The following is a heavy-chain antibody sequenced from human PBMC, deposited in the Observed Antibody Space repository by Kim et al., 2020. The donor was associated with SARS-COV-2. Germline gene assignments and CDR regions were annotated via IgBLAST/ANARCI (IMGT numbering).Heavy chain of an antibody. V-gene: IGHV3-23*01. CDR2: VSSGATST. CDR3: VKGGGSIYRYFDY. CDR1: GFTFSDYA. Sequence: GGSLRLSCGASGFTFSDYAMSWVRQAPGKGLQWVSTVSSGATSTYYADSVKGRFTISRGNSKNTLYMQMNSLRAEDTALYYCVKGGGSIYRYFDYWGQGTLVTVSS. J-gene: IGHJ4*02.